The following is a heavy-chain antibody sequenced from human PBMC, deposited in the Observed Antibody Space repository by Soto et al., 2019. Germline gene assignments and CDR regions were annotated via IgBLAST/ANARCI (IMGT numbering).Heavy chain of an antibody. D-gene: IGHD3-22*01. Sequence: SETLSLTCTVSGGSISGDAYYWSWIRQHPGKGLEWIAYIYYSGNTYYNPSLKSRITISVDTSKNQFSLKLTSVTDADTAVYYCASTYSGYLDNWGQGTLVTVSS. J-gene: IGHJ4*02. CDR2: IYYSGNT. CDR3: ASTYSGYLDN. V-gene: IGHV4-31*02. CDR1: GGSISGDAYY.